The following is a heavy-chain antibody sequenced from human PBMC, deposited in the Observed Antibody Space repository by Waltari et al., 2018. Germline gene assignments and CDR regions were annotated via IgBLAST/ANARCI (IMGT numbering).Heavy chain of an antibody. V-gene: IGHV3-30-3*01. Sequence: QVQLVESGGGVVQPGRSLRLSCAASGFTFSSYAMPWVRQAPGKGLEWVAVISYDGSNKYYADSVKGRFTISRDNSKNTLYLQMNSLRAEDTAVYYCARDLGGGTFDYWGQGTLVTVSS. J-gene: IGHJ4*02. CDR2: ISYDGSNK. D-gene: IGHD1-26*01. CDR1: GFTFSSYA. CDR3: ARDLGGGTFDY.